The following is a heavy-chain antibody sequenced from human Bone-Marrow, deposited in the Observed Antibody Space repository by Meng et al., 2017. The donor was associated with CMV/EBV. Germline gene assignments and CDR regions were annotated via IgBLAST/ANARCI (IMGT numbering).Heavy chain of an antibody. CDR2: INPNSAYT. J-gene: IGHJ4*02. Sequence: ASVKVSCKASGYIFTAYYILWVRQAPGQGLEYMGWINPNSAYTISAQKFQGRVTMTRDTSISTAYMELSSLRSEDTAVYYCGTDYGGHFLDIWGRGTLVTVSS. CDR3: GTDYGGHFLDI. D-gene: IGHD4-23*01. V-gene: IGHV1-2*02. CDR1: GYIFTAYY.